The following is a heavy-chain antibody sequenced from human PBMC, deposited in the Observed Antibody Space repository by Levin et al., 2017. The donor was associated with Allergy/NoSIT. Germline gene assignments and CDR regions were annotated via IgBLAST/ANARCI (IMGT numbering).Heavy chain of an antibody. CDR2: IKSKTDGGTT. CDR1: GFTFSNAW. D-gene: IGHD2-2*01. CDR3: TTDGSRYCSSTSCYPYYYYGMDV. Sequence: GGSLRLSCAASGFTFSNAWMSWVRQAPGKGLEWVGRIKSKTDGGTTDYAAPVKGRFTISRDDSKNTLYLQMNSLKTEDTAVYYCTTDGSRYCSSTSCYPYYYYGMDVWGQGTTVTVSS. V-gene: IGHV3-15*01. J-gene: IGHJ6*02.